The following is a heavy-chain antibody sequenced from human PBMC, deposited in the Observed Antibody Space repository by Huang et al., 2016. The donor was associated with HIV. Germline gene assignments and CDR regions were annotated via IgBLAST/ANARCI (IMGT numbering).Heavy chain of an antibody. CDR2: VYTSGRV. D-gene: IGHD1-26*01. V-gene: IGHV4-61*09. J-gene: IGHJ6*03. Sequence: QVQLQESGPGLVQPSQTLSLICTVSGDSISSGAFYWTWIRQSAGGGRQGIGQVYTSGRVLYNGCLRSRGTIALDTAKNQLSLNLRSVTAADTALYFCARGRGGTHSYFCYSMDVWGAGTAVIVSS. CDR3: ARGRGGTHSYFCYSMDV. CDR1: GDSISSGAFY.